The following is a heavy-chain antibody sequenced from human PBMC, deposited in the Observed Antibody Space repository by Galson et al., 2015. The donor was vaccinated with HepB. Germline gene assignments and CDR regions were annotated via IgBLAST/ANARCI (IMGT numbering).Heavy chain of an antibody. V-gene: IGHV4-34*01. Sequence: LSLTCAVYGGSFSGYYWSWIRQPPGKGLEWIGEINHSGSTNYNPSLKSRVTISVDTSKNQFSLKLSSVTAADTAVYYCARGFTLLRYFDWLLLNWFDPWGQGTLVTVSS. J-gene: IGHJ5*02. CDR2: INHSGST. CDR3: ARGFTLLRYFDWLLLNWFDP. D-gene: IGHD3-9*01. CDR1: GGSFSGYY.